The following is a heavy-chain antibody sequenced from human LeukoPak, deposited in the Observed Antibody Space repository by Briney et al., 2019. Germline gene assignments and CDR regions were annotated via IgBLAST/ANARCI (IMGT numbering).Heavy chain of an antibody. Sequence: NPGGSLRLSCAASGFTFSSYSMNWVRQAPGKGLEWVSSISSSSSYIYYADSVKGRFTISRDNAKNSLYLQMNSLRAEDTAVYYCARDAREVRGLNWFDPWGQGTLVTVSS. CDR1: GFTFSSYS. D-gene: IGHD3-10*01. J-gene: IGHJ5*02. CDR2: ISSSSSYI. CDR3: ARDAREVRGLNWFDP. V-gene: IGHV3-21*01.